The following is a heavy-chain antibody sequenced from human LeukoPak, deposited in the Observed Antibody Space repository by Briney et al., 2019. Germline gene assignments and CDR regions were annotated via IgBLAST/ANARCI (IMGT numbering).Heavy chain of an antibody. CDR3: ARVVKDYVWGTYVMDAFDI. CDR1: GFTVSSDY. CDR2: IYSGGST. D-gene: IGHD3-16*01. J-gene: IGHJ3*02. V-gene: IGHV3-66*01. Sequence: GGSLRLSCAASGFTVSSDYMSWVRQAPGKGLEWVSVIYSGGSTYYADSVKGRFTISRDNSKNTLYLQMNSLRAEDTAVYYCARVVKDYVWGTYVMDAFDIWGQGTMVTVSS.